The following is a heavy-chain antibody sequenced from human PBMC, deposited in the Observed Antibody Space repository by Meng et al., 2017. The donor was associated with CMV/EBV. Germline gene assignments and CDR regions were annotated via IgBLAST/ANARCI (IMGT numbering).Heavy chain of an antibody. CDR1: GGTFSSYA. Sequence: SVKVSCKASGGTFSSYAISWVRQAPGQGLEWMGGIIPIFGTANYAQKFQGRVTITTDESTSTAYMEPSSLRSEDTAVYYCVFSVSPTFDYWGQGTLVTVSS. J-gene: IGHJ4*02. CDR2: IIPIFGTA. D-gene: IGHD3-3*01. V-gene: IGHV1-69*05. CDR3: VFSVSPTFDY.